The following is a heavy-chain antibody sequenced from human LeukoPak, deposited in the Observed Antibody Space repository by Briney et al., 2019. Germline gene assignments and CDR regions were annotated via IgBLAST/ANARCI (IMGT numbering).Heavy chain of an antibody. J-gene: IGHJ4*02. CDR2: INHSGST. D-gene: IGHD4-23*01. V-gene: IGHV4-34*01. Sequence: NPSETLSLTCAVYGGSFSGYYWSWIRQPPGKGLEWIGEINHSGSTKYNPSLKSRVTIPVDTSKNQFSLKLSSVTAADTAVYYCAYSTVVTRGYYWGQGTLVTVSS. CDR1: GGSFSGYY. CDR3: AYSTVVTRGYY.